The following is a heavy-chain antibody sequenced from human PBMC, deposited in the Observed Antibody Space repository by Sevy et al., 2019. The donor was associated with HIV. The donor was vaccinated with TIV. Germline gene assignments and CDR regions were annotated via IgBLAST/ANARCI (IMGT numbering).Heavy chain of an antibody. CDR1: GFTFSSYW. V-gene: IGHV3-7*01. J-gene: IGHJ4*02. CDR3: ARDGSGLHPRFDY. Sequence: GGSLRLSCAASGFTFSSYWMSWVRQAPGKGLEWVANIKQDGSEKYYVDSVKGRFTISRDNAKNSLYLQMNSLRAEDTAVYYCARDGSGLHPRFDYWGQGTLVTVSS. D-gene: IGHD6-19*01. CDR2: IKQDGSEK.